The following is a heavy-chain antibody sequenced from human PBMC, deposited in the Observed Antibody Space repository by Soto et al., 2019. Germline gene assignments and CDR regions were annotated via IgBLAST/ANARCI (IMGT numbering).Heavy chain of an antibody. CDR3: ASSYGSGYRAFDY. V-gene: IGHV1-69*02. J-gene: IGHJ4*02. D-gene: IGHD3-10*01. CDR1: GDTFTFYS. CDR2: INPILSIS. Sequence: QVQLVQSGAEVKRPGSSVKVSCKASGDTFTFYSINWVRQAPGLGLEWMGRINPILSISNYAQRFQGRVTMTADKSTSTELSSLRSEDTATYYCASSYGSGYRAFDYWGQGALVTVSS.